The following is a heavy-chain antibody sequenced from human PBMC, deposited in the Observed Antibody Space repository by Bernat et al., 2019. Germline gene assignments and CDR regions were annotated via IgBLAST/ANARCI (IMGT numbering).Heavy chain of an antibody. CDR1: GFSFSSYW. CDR2: IRQDGKEK. Sequence: EVQLVESGGGLVQPGGSLRLSGAAPGFSFSSYWMTCVRQAPGKGLEWVANIRQDGKEKYYVDSVKGRFTISRDNAKNSLYLQMSSLRAEDTAVYYCARDFKDFDYWGQGTLVTVSS. V-gene: IGHV3-7*04. J-gene: IGHJ4*02. CDR3: ARDFKDFDY.